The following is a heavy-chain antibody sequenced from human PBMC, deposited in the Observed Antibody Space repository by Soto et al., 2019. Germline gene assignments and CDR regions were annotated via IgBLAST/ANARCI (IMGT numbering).Heavy chain of an antibody. V-gene: IGHV1-18*01. CDR3: ARGPESRSTAYSDY. Sequence: VASVKVSCKASGFPFTDYGFTWVRQAPGEGLEWMGWISAYTGNTNYAQKVQGRVTMSTDTSTSIAYLELRSLRSDDTAVYYCARGPESRSTAYSDYWGQGTLVTVSS. D-gene: IGHD2-2*01. CDR2: ISAYTGNT. J-gene: IGHJ4*02. CDR1: GFPFTDYG.